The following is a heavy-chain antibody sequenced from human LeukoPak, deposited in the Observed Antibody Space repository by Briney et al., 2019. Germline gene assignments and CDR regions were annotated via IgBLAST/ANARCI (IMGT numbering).Heavy chain of an antibody. CDR1: GFTFSSYA. CDR3: ANQPPQISYYSDY. D-gene: IGHD2-15*01. CDR2: ISGSGGGS. J-gene: IGHJ4*02. Sequence: PGGSLRLSCAASGFTFSSYAMSWVRQAPGKGLEWVSSISGSGGGSYSEDSAKGRFTISRDNYKNTLFLQQNCLRAEDPVVYYSANQPPQISYYSDYWGQVTLVTVSS. V-gene: IGHV3-23*01.